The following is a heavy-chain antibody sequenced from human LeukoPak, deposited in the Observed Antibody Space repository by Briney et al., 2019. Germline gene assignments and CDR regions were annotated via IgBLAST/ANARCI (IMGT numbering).Heavy chain of an antibody. CDR3: AKTPPSYGR. J-gene: IGHJ4*02. Sequence: GGSLRLSCAESGFTFDDYAMHWVRQAPGKGLEWVSLISGDGATTYYADPVKGRFTISRDNSKNSLYLQMNSLRTEDTALYYCAKTPPSYGRWGQGTLVTVSS. CDR1: GFTFDDYA. V-gene: IGHV3-43*02. D-gene: IGHD1-14*01. CDR2: ISGDGATT.